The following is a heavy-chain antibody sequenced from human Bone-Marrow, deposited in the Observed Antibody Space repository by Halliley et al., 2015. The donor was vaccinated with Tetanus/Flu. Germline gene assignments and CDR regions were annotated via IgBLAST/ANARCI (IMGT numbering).Heavy chain of an antibody. CDR1: GGPISSVGYY. V-gene: IGHV4-31*02. CDR3: ARRQHKFYYGWGRGAPQTNWFDP. CDR2: VYYSGTT. Sequence: LRLSCTVSGGPISSVGYYWSWIRQHPGKGLEWIGHVYYSGTTSYNPSLESRLSISVDTSKNQFSLKLTSVTAADTAVYYCARRQHKFYYGWGRGAPQTNWFDPWGQGTLVTVSS. J-gene: IGHJ5*02. D-gene: IGHD3-10*01.